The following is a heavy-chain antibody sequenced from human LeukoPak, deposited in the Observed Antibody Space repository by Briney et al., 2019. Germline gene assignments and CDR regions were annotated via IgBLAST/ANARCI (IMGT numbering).Heavy chain of an antibody. J-gene: IGHJ3*01. V-gene: IGHV3-33*08. Sequence: GGSLRLSCAASEFTFSSYGMHWVRQAPGKGLEWVAVIWHDGSIKYYADSVKGRFTISRDNSKNTLYLQMNSLRAEDTAVYYCARAVGPFDFWGPGTIVIVSS. CDR2: IWHDGSIK. CDR1: EFTFSSYG. CDR3: ARAVGPFDF.